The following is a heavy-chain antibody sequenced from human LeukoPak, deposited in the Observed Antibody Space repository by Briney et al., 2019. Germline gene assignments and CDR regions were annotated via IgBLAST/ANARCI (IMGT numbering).Heavy chain of an antibody. J-gene: IGHJ6*03. CDR3: ARGGRYCSSTSCLGYMDV. CDR1: GGSISSSSYY. CDR2: IYYSGST. V-gene: IGHV4-39*07. Sequence: PSETLSLTCTVSGGSISSSSYYWGWIRQPPGKGLEWIGSIYYSGSTYYSPSLKSRVTISVDTSKIQFSLKLSSVTAADTAVYYCARGGRYCSSTSCLGYMDVWGKGTTVTVSS. D-gene: IGHD2-2*01.